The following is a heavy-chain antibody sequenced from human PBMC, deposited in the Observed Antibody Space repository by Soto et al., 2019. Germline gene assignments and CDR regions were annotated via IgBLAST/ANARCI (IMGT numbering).Heavy chain of an antibody. CDR1: GGYFSGYY. D-gene: IGHD5-18*01. V-gene: IGHV4-34*01. CDR2: INHSGST. CDR3: ARGDPGYSYGFDY. Sequence: KPSETLSLTCAVYGGYFSGYYWSWSRQPPGKGLEWIGEINHSGSTNYNPTLKSRVNIPVDTSNNKFSLNLSSVNAADTAVYYCARGDPGYSYGFDYWGQGTLVTVFS. J-gene: IGHJ4*02.